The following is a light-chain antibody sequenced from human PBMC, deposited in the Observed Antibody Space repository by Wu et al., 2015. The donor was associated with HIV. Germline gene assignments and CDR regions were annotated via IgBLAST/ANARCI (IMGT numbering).Light chain of an antibody. J-gene: IGKJ2*01. CDR2: SAS. Sequence: VVMTQSPATLSVSPGERATLSCRASQIIIRNLAWYQQKPGQAPRLLIYSASVRAAGIPARFSGSGSGTEFTLTISSMQSEDFAVYYCQQYNNWPPYTFGQGTK. CDR3: QQYNNWPPYT. CDR1: QIIIRN. V-gene: IGKV3-15*01.